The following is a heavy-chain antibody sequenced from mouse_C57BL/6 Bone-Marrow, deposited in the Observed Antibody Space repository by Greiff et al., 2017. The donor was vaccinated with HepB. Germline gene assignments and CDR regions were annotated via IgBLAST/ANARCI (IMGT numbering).Heavy chain of an antibody. CDR1: GFSLTSYG. CDR2: IWSGGST. J-gene: IGHJ1*03. CDR3: ARKNRPSYDDDEYFDV. Sequence: QVQLQQSGPGLVQPSQSLSITCTVSGFSLTSYGVHWVRQSPGKGLEWLGVIWSGGSTDYNAAFISRLSISKDNSKSQVFFKMNSLQAGDTATYYCARKNRPSYDDDEYFDVWGTGTTVTVSS. V-gene: IGHV2-2*01. D-gene: IGHD2-4*01.